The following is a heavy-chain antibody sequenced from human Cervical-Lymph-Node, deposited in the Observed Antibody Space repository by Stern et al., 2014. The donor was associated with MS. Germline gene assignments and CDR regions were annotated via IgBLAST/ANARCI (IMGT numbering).Heavy chain of an antibody. J-gene: IGHJ5*02. CDR3: TGRNFGP. V-gene: IGHV1-69-2*01. CDR2: VDPKDGAT. CDR1: GYTFIDYY. Sequence: VQLVQSGAEVKKPGATVKISCKVSGYTFIDYYLHWVRQAPGKGLEWMGLVDPKDGATKYAERFQGRVTITAETSRDTAYMDLSGLRSEDTAVYYCTGRNFGPWGQGTLVSVSS.